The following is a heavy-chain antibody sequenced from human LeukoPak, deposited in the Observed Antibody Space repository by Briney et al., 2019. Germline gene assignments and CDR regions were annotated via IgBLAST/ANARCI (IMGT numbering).Heavy chain of an antibody. J-gene: IGHJ4*02. V-gene: IGHV3-48*01. CDR3: ARGEQEMATMSIDY. Sequence: GGSLRLSCAASGFTFSNAYMNWARQAPGKGLEWVSYISSGGSTIYYADSVRGRFTVSRDNAKNSLYLEMNGLRAEDTAVYYCARGEQEMATMSIDYWGQGSLVTVSS. CDR2: ISSGGSTI. CDR1: GFTFSNAY. D-gene: IGHD5-24*01.